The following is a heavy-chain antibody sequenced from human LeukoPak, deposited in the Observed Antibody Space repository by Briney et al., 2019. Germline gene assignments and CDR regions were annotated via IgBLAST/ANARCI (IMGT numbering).Heavy chain of an antibody. V-gene: IGHV3-23*01. Sequence: GGSLRLSCAASGFTFSTYAMRWVRQAPGKGLEWVSSISGSGSNTYYAESVKGRFTISRDNSKDTVNLQMNSLRADDTAVYFCAKGVSTGWYYFDYWGQGILVTVSS. D-gene: IGHD6-19*01. CDR2: ISGSGSNT. J-gene: IGHJ4*02. CDR3: AKGVSTGWYYFDY. CDR1: GFTFSTYA.